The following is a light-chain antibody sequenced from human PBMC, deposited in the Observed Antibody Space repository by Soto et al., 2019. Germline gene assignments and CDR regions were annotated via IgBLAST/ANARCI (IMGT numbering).Light chain of an antibody. CDR1: QGIRND. CDR2: AAS. CDR3: LQDYDYPLI. Sequence: AIQMTQSPSSLSASVGDRVTITCRASQGIRNDLGWYQQKPGKAPKLLIYAASTLQSGVPSRFSGSGSGTDFTLTIISLQPEDFAIYYCLQDYDYPLIFGGGTKVDIK. V-gene: IGKV1-6*01. J-gene: IGKJ4*01.